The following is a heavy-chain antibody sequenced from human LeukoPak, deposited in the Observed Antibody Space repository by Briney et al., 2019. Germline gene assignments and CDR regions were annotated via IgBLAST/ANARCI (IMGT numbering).Heavy chain of an antibody. Sequence: ASVKVSCKASGYTFTNYDINWVRQATGQGLEWLGWMNPNSGNTGYAPKFQGRVTLSRDTSISTAYMDLSSLRSDDTAVYYCTREGDFGDLHMWGQGTMVTVSS. CDR2: MNPNSGNT. CDR3: TREGDFGDLHM. CDR1: GYTFTNYD. V-gene: IGHV1-8*03. D-gene: IGHD3-3*01. J-gene: IGHJ3*02.